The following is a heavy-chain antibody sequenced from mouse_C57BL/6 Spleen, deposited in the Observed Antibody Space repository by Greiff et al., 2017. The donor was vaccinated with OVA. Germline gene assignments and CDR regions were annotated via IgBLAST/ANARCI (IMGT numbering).Heavy chain of an antibody. CDR1: GYTFTDSE. CDR2: IAPDTGGT. CDR3: TRTSFAY. J-gene: IGHJ3*01. Sequence: VQGVESGAELVRPGASVTLSCKASGYTFTDSEMHWVKQTPVHSLEWIGAIAPDTGGTAYNQQFTVKAILTADKSSSTAYMELRSLTSEDAAVYYCTRTSFAYWGQGTLVTVSA. V-gene: IGHV1-15*01.